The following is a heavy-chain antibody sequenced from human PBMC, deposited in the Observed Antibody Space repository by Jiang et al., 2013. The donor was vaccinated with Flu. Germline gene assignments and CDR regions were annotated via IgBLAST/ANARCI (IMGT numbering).Heavy chain of an antibody. CDR1: GFSINTPGEG. CDR3: AHSRGGSMSPWDL. CDR2: IFWDDDT. V-gene: IGHV2-5*02. Sequence: TCTVSGFSINTPGEGVAWIRQPPGKALEWLALIFWDDDTRYSPSLKTRLTVTKDSSKNHVVLSLTNMDTVDTGTYFCAHSRGGSMSPWDLWGQGSVVTVSS. J-gene: IGHJ5*02. D-gene: IGHD2-8*01.